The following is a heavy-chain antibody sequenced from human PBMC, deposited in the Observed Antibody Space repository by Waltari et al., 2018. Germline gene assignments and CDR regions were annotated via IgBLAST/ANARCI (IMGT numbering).Heavy chain of an antibody. CDR3: ARVGGYCSGSNCYSTSHHYYYALDV. CDR2: INPNADIT. J-gene: IGHJ6*02. CDR1: GFIFTTFA. Sequence: EVRLLESGGGLVQPGGSLRLSCAASGFIFTTFAMTWVRPAPGKGRVWLSIINPNADITSYADSVRGRFTFSRDNSRNTISLAMNSLRVEDTAVYYCARVGGYCSGSNCYSTSHHYYYALDVWGQGTTVTVSS. D-gene: IGHD2-15*01. V-gene: IGHV3-23*01.